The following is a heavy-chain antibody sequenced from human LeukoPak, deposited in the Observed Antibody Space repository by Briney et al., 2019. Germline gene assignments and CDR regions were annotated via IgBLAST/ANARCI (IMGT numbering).Heavy chain of an antibody. V-gene: IGHV1-69*05. CDR2: IIPIFGTA. CDR3: ARNPLDYYDSSGYYYSFFDY. Sequence: ASVTVSCKASGGTFSSYAISWVRQAPGQGLEWMGGIIPIFGTANYAQKFQGRVTITTDESTSTAYMELSSLRSEDTAVYYCARNPLDYYDSSGYYYSFFDYWGQGTLVTVSS. D-gene: IGHD3-22*01. J-gene: IGHJ4*02. CDR1: GGTFSSYA.